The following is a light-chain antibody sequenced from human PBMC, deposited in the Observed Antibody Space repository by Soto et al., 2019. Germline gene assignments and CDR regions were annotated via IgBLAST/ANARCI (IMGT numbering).Light chain of an antibody. CDR1: SSDVGSYDL. CDR2: DAS. Sequence: QSVLTQPASVSGSPGQSITISCTGTSSDVGSYDLVSWYQQHPGKAPKLMIYDASKRPSGVSNRFSGSKSGNTASLTISGLQAEDEADYYCCSYAGSSTSVFGTGTKVTVL. V-gene: IGLV2-23*01. CDR3: CSYAGSSTSV. J-gene: IGLJ1*01.